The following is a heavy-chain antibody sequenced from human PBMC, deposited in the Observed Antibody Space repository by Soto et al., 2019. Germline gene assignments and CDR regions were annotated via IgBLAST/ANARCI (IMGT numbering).Heavy chain of an antibody. Sequence: ASVKVSCKASGYTFTNYDFTWVRQAPGQGLEWMGWIGAYNGNTNYAQKFQGRVTMTTDTSTSTAYLELRSLRSDDTAVYYCARGYGDYIRAVGYWGQGTLVTVSS. CDR2: IGAYNGNT. V-gene: IGHV1-18*01. CDR3: ARGYGDYIRAVGY. CDR1: GYTFTNYD. J-gene: IGHJ4*02. D-gene: IGHD4-17*01.